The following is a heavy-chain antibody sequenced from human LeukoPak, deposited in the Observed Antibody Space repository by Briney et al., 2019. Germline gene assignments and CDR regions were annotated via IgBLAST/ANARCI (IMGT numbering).Heavy chain of an antibody. CDR2: IIPIFGTA. J-gene: IGHJ5*02. V-gene: IGHV1-69*01. CDR3: ARVGYPDIVVVPDNWFDP. Sequence: GSSVKVSCTASGGTFSSYAISWVRQAPGQGLEWMGGIIPIFGTANYAQKFQGRVTITADESTSTAYMELSSLRSEDTAVYYCARVGYPDIVVVPDNWFDPWGQGTLVTVSS. CDR1: GGTFSSYA. D-gene: IGHD2-2*01.